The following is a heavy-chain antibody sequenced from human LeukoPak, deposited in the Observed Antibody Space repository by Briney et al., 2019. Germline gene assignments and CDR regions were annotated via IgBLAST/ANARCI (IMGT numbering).Heavy chain of an antibody. CDR3: ARDPESSSFDL. J-gene: IGHJ4*02. D-gene: IGHD6-13*01. V-gene: IGHV3-7*01. CDR1: GFSFSTYW. CDR2: MDQGGSVR. Sequence: GGSLRLSCAASGFSFSTYWMCWVRQTPEKGLEFVANMDQGGSVRNYMDSLKGRCTISRDNAKKSLYLEINSLRADDTAVYYCARDPESSSFDLWGRGALVTVSS.